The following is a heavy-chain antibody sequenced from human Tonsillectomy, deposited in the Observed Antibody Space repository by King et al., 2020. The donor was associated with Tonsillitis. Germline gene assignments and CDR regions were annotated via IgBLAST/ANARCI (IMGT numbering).Heavy chain of an antibody. CDR2: VSSSGDNT. Sequence: VQLVESGGGLVQPGGSLRLSCAASGFTFSSYAMNWVRQAPGKGLEWVSAVSSSGDNTYYADSVKGPFTISRDNSKNTLYLHMNSLRAEDTAVYYCAKNQKYDTSGAPSFDYWGQGTLVTVPS. D-gene: IGHD3-22*01. V-gene: IGHV3-23*04. CDR3: AKNQKYDTSGAPSFDY. J-gene: IGHJ4*02. CDR1: GFTFSSYA.